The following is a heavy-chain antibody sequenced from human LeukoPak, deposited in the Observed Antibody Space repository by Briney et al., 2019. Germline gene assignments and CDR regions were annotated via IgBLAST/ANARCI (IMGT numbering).Heavy chain of an antibody. CDR2: FDPEDGET. CDR1: GYTLTELS. J-gene: IGHJ3*02. V-gene: IGHV1-24*01. CDR3: ATGTHYYDSSELDAFDI. Sequence: GASVKVSCKVSGYTLTELSMHWVRQAPGKGLEWMGGFDPEDGETVYAQKFQGRVTMTEDTSTDTAYMELSSLRSEDTAVYYCATGTHYYDSSELDAFDIWGQGTMVTVSS. D-gene: IGHD3-22*01.